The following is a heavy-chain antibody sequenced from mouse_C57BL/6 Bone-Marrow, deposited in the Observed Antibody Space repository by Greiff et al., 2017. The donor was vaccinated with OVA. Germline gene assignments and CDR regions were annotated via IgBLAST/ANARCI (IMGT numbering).Heavy chain of an antibody. J-gene: IGHJ2*01. CDR3: TRGGYYGPVFDY. Sequence: EVQGVESGEGLVKPGGSLKLSCAASGFTFSSYAMSWVRQTPEKRLEWVAYISSGGDYIYYADTVKGRFTISRDNARNTLYLQMSSLKSEDTAMYYCTRGGYYGPVFDYWGQGTTLTVSS. V-gene: IGHV5-9-1*02. CDR2: ISSGGDYI. CDR1: GFTFSSYA. D-gene: IGHD2-1*01.